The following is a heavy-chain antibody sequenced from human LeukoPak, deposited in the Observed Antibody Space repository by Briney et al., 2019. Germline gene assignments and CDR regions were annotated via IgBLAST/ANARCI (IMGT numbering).Heavy chain of an antibody. D-gene: IGHD6-19*01. Sequence: ASVKVSCKASGYTFTSYDINWVRQAAGQGLEWMGWMNPNSGNTGYAQKFQGRVTTTRNTSISTAYMELSSLRSEDTAVYYCARGAYGYSSGWYTNWFDPWGQGTLVTVSS. CDR2: MNPNSGNT. CDR3: ARGAYGYSSGWYTNWFDP. V-gene: IGHV1-8*01. J-gene: IGHJ5*02. CDR1: GYTFTSYD.